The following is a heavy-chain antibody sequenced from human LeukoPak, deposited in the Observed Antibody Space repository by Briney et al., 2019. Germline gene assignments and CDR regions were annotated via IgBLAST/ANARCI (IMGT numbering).Heavy chain of an antibody. V-gene: IGHV3-7*01. Sequence: GGSLRLSCAASGFTFSSYWMSWVRQAPGKGLEWVANIKEDGSDKNYADSVKGRFTISRDNAKNSLYLQMSRLRADDTAVYYCERISVAGTPLDAFDIWGQGTIVTVSS. CDR1: GFTFSSYW. CDR2: IKEDGSDK. CDR3: ERISVAGTPLDAFDI. D-gene: IGHD6-19*01. J-gene: IGHJ3*02.